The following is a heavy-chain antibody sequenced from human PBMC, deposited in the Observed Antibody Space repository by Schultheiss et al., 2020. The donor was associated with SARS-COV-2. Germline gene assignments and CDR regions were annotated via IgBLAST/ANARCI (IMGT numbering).Heavy chain of an antibody. CDR2: INHSGST. J-gene: IGHJ6*02. D-gene: IGHD6-6*01. Sequence: SETLSLTCAVYGGSFSGYYWSWLRQPPGKGLEWIGEINHSGSTNYNPSLKSRVTISVDTSKNQFSLKLSSVTAADTAVYYCARGGRTRQNYYYGMDVWGQGTTVTVSS. CDR3: ARGGRTRQNYYYGMDV. V-gene: IGHV4-34*01. CDR1: GGSFSGYY.